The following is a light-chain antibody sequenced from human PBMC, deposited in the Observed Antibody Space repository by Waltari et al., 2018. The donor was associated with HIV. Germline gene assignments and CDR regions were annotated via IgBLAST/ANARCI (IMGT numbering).Light chain of an antibody. J-gene: IGLJ2*01. V-gene: IGLV2-8*01. Sequence: QSALTQPPSASGSPGQSVTIFCAGTSSDIGLYNFVSWYQHHPGKAPKLMISEVSRRPSGVPDRFSGSKSGNTASLTVSGLQAEDEAAYYCFSYAGNNYLLFGGGTKLTVL. CDR1: SSDIGLYNF. CDR3: FSYAGNNYLL. CDR2: EVS.